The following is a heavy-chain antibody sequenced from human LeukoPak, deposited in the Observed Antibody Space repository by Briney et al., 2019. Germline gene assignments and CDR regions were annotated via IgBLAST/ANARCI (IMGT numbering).Heavy chain of an antibody. D-gene: IGHD6-13*01. V-gene: IGHV3-23*01. CDR2: ISGSGDST. Sequence: PGGSLRLSCAVSGSGFPFSNAWMSWVRQAPGKGLEWVSAISGSGDSTYYGDSVKGRFTISRDNSKNTLYLQMNSLRAEDTAVYYCAKTRPLDSSSWSHGDYWGQGALVTVSS. CDR1: GSGFPFSNA. J-gene: IGHJ4*02. CDR3: AKTRPLDSSSWSHGDY.